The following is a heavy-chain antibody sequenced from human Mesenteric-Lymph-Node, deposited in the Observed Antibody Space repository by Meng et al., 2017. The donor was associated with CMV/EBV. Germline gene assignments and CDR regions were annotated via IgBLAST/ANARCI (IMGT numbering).Heavy chain of an antibody. CDR2: IYSGGST. CDR3: AKIIAARPPTGYFDY. D-gene: IGHD6-6*01. Sequence: GESLKISCAASGFTFSSYSMNWVRQAPGKGLEWVSVIYSGGSTYYADSVKGRFTISRDNSKNTLYLQMNSLRAEDTAVYYCAKIIAARPPTGYFDYWGQGTLVTVSS. J-gene: IGHJ4*02. V-gene: IGHV3-53*01. CDR1: GFTFSSYS.